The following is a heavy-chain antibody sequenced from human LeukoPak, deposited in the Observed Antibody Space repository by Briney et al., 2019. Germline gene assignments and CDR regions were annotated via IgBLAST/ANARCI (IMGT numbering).Heavy chain of an antibody. D-gene: IGHD3-22*01. CDR2: IYSGGST. CDR3: ARGVPGVVVITYYFDY. Sequence: GGSLRLSCAASGFTVSSNYMSWVRQAPGKGLEWVSVIYSGGSTYYADSVKGRFTISRQNSKNTLDLQMNSLRPEDTAVYYCARGVPGVVVITYYFDYWGQGTLVTVSS. CDR1: GFTVSSNY. V-gene: IGHV3-53*04. J-gene: IGHJ4*02.